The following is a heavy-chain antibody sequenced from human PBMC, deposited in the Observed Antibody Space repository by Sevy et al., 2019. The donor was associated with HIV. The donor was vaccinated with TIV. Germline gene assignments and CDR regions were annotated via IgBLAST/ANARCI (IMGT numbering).Heavy chain of an antibody. CDR2: ISGSGGST. J-gene: IGHJ4*02. D-gene: IGHD3-22*01. V-gene: IGHV3-23*01. Sequence: GVSLRLSCAASGFTFSSYAMSWVRQAPGKGLEWVSAISGSGGSTYYADSVKGRFTISRDNSKNTLYLQMNSLRAEDTAVYYCAKGLGSVVTTGFDYWGLGTLVTVSS. CDR3: AKGLGSVVTTGFDY. CDR1: GFTFSSYA.